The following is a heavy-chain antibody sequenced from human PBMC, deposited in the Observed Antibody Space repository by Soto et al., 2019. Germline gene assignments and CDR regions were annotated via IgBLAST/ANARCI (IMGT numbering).Heavy chain of an antibody. J-gene: IGHJ6*03. CDR2: INHSGST. CDR3: ASGGKLDYYYYYMDV. CDR1: GGSFSGYY. V-gene: IGHV4-34*01. Sequence: SETLSLTCAVYGGSFSGYYWSWIRQPPGKGLEWIGEINHSGSTNYNPSLKSRVTISVDTSKNQFSLKLSSVTAADMAVYYCASGGKLDYYYYYMDVWGKGTTVTVSS. D-gene: IGHD1-26*01.